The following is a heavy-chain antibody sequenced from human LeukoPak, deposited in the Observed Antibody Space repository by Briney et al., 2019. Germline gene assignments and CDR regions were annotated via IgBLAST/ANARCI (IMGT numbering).Heavy chain of an antibody. D-gene: IGHD3-16*01. V-gene: IGHV3-7*03. Sequence: GGSLRLSCAASGFAFGSYWMSWVRQAPGKGREGGANIKQDGSTKNYVDSVKGRFTISRDNAKNSLYPQMNSLRAEDTAVYYCSKDRPFGGYWGQGALVTVSS. CDR3: SKDRPFGGY. J-gene: IGHJ4*02. CDR2: IKQDGSTK. CDR1: GFAFGSYW.